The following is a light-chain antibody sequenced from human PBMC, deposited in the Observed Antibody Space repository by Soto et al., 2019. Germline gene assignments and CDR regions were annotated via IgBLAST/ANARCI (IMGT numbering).Light chain of an antibody. J-gene: IGKJ1*01. CDR1: QDIRND. CDR3: QQYTASPRT. Sequence: DIQMTQSPSSLSASVGDRVTIICRASQDIRNDLGWYQQRPGKAPKRLIYAASTLQSGVSSRFSGSGYGTEFTLTISSRQPEDFATYYCQQYTASPRTFGQGTKV. V-gene: IGKV1-17*01. CDR2: AAS.